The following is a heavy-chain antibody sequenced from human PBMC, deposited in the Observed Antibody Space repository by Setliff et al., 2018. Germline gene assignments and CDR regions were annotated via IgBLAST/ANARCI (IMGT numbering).Heavy chain of an antibody. CDR3: ARPPGYCGGGSCYGYYTFDV. Sequence: SETLSLTCTVSGDSISDASIMAWIRQPPGKGLEFIGYVFYNGAAKYDPSLKSRVTMSVDTSKTQFSLSLTSVTAEDTAIFYCARPPGYCGGGSCYGYYTFDVWGQGTMVTVSS. D-gene: IGHD2-15*01. J-gene: IGHJ3*01. CDR1: GDSISDAS. CDR2: VFYNGAA. V-gene: IGHV4-59*08.